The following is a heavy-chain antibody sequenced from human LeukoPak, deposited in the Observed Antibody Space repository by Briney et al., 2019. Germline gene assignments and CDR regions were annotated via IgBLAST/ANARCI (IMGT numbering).Heavy chain of an antibody. CDR1: GGSFSGYY. D-gene: IGHD3-22*01. CDR3: ARRRSRMIVVVNPGSIDY. Sequence: ASETLSLTCAVYGGSFSGYYWSWIRQPPGKGLEWIGEINHSGSTNYNPSLKSRVTISVDTSKNQFSLKLSSVTAADTAVYYCARRRSRMIVVVNPGSIDYWGQGTLVTVSS. J-gene: IGHJ4*02. V-gene: IGHV4-34*01. CDR2: INHSGST.